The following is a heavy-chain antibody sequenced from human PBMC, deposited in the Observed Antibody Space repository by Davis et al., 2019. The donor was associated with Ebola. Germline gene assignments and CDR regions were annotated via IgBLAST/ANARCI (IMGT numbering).Heavy chain of an antibody. D-gene: IGHD6-13*01. J-gene: IGHJ6*02. CDR2: ISWNSGSI. V-gene: IGHV3-9*01. Sequence: SLKISCAASGFTFDDYAMHWVRQSSGKGLEWVSGISWNSGSIGYADSVKGRFTISRDNAKNSLYLQMNSLRAEDTAVYYCARVAAAGKNLYYYYGMDVWGQGTTVTVSS. CDR1: GFTFDDYA. CDR3: ARVAAAGKNLYYYYGMDV.